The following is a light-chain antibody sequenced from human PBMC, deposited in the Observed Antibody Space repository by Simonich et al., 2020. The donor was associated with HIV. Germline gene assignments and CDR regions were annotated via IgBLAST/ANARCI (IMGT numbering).Light chain of an antibody. V-gene: IGKV3-15*01. CDR3: QQYDKWPLF. Sequence: EVVMTQSPATLSVSPGERATLSCRASQSVSNNLAWYQKKPGQAPRLLISGASTRATGIPARFSGSGSGTEFTLTISSMQSEDFAVYYCQQYDKWPLFFGQGTKLELK. CDR1: QSVSNN. J-gene: IGKJ2*01. CDR2: GAS.